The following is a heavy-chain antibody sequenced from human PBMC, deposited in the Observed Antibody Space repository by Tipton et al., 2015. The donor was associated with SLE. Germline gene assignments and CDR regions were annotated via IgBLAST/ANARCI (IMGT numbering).Heavy chain of an antibody. CDR2: IYHSGST. Sequence: TLSPTCAVSGGSISSGGYSWSWIRQPPGKGLEWIGYIYHSGSTYYNPSLKSRVTISVDTSKNQFSLKLSSVTAADTAVYYCARRGGIAVADWGQGTLVTVSS. V-gene: IGHV4-30-2*01. CDR3: ARRGGIAVAD. D-gene: IGHD6-19*01. CDR1: GGSISSGGYS. J-gene: IGHJ4*02.